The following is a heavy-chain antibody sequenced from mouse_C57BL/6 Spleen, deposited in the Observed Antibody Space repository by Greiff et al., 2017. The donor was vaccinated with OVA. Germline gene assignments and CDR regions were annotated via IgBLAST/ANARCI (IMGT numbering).Heavy chain of an antibody. CDR3: AAPYYGSSYGYFDV. Sequence: QVQLKESGPGLVQPSQSLSITCTVSGFSLTSYGVHWVRQSPGKGLEWLGVIWRGGSTDYNAAFMSRLSITKDNSKSQVFFKMNSLQADDTAIYYCAAPYYGSSYGYFDVWGTGTTVTVSS. CDR2: IWRGGST. D-gene: IGHD1-1*01. J-gene: IGHJ1*03. V-gene: IGHV2-5*01. CDR1: GFSLTSYG.